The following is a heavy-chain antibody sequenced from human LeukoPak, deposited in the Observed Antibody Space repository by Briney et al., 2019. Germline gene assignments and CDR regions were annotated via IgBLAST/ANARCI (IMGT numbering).Heavy chain of an antibody. D-gene: IGHD6-19*01. J-gene: IGHJ4*02. Sequence: GGSLRLSCAASGFTFSSYSMNWVRQAPGKGLEWVSSISSSSSYIYYADSVKGRFTISRDNAKNSLYLQMNSLRAGDTAVYYCASGYSSGPVYWGQGNLVTVSS. CDR3: ASGYSSGPVY. CDR2: ISSSSSYI. CDR1: GFTFSSYS. V-gene: IGHV3-21*01.